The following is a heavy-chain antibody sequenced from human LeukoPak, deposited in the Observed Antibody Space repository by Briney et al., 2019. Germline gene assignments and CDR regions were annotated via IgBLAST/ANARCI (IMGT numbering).Heavy chain of an antibody. D-gene: IGHD4-17*01. Sequence: PGRSLRLSCAASGFTFSSYGMHWVRQAPGKGLEWVAVIWYDGSNKYYAYSVKGRFTISRDNSKNTLYLQMNSLRAEDTAVYYCARRGDMTTIDNWGQGTLVTVSS. J-gene: IGHJ4*02. V-gene: IGHV3-33*01. CDR1: GFTFSSYG. CDR2: IWYDGSNK. CDR3: ARRGDMTTIDN.